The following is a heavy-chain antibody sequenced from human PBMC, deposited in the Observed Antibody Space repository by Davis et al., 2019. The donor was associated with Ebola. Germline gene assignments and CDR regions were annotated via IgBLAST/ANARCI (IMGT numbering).Heavy chain of an antibody. CDR1: GFTFSSYA. D-gene: IGHD5-24*01. V-gene: IGHV3-23*01. J-gene: IGHJ4*02. CDR2: ISGSGGST. CDR3: AKDQRGWLQSKED. Sequence: GESLKISCAASGFTFSSYAMSWVRQAPGKGLEWVSAISGSGGSTYYADSVKGRFTISRDNSKNTLYLQMNSLRAEDTAVYYCAKDQRGWLQSKEDWGQGTLVTVSS.